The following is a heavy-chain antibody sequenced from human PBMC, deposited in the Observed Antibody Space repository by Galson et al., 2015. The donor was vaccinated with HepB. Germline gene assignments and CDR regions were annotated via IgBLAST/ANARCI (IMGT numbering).Heavy chain of an antibody. Sequence: LVKPTQTLTLTCTFSGFSLSTSGVGVGWIRQPPGKALEWLALIYWNDDKRYSPSLKSRLTITKDTAKNQVVLTMTNMDPVDTATYYCAHREDSLLWFGEGKWSFDYWGQGTLVTVSS. J-gene: IGHJ4*02. CDR1: GFSLSTSGVG. CDR2: IYWNDDK. D-gene: IGHD3-10*01. V-gene: IGHV2-5*01. CDR3: AHREDSLLWFGEGKWSFDY.